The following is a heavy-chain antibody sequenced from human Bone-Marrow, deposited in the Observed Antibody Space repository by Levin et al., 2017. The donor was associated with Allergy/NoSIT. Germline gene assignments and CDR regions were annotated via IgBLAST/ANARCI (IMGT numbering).Heavy chain of an antibody. Sequence: PGGSLRLSCAASGFTFSNYNMNWVRQAPGKGLEWVSSIRSSSNYIYYAESVKGRFTISRDNAKNSLYLQMNSLRAEDTAVYYCAREQSRTYFFDYWGQGTLVTVSS. J-gene: IGHJ4*02. V-gene: IGHV3-21*01. CDR2: IRSSSNYI. D-gene: IGHD5-24*01. CDR1: GFTFSNYN. CDR3: AREQSRTYFFDY.